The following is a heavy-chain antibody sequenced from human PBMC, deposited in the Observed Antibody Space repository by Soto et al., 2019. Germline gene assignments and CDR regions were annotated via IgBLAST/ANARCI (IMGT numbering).Heavy chain of an antibody. CDR3: ARDLSGQFDY. CDR2: INEDGSTT. J-gene: IGHJ4*02. CDR1: GFTVSGNW. V-gene: IGHV3-74*03. Sequence: PGGSLRLSCAASGFTVSGNWMHWVRQAPGKGLVWVSRINEDGSTTTYADSVKGRFTISRDNAENTLYLQMNSLRADDTAVYYCARDLSGQFDYWGQGTLVTVSS.